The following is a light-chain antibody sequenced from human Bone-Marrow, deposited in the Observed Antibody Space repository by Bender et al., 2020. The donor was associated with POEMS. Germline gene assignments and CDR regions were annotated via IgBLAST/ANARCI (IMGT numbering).Light chain of an antibody. J-gene: IGLJ2*01. Sequence: QSALTQPRSVAGSPGQSVTISCTGTSSDVGNYNLVSWYQQHPGKPPKLIIYEVSKWPSGVSNRFSGSKSGNTASLTISGLQAEDEGDYYCCSYAGSSTYVVFGGGTKLTVL. V-gene: IGLV2-23*02. CDR2: EVS. CDR1: SSDVGNYNL. CDR3: CSYAGSSTYVV.